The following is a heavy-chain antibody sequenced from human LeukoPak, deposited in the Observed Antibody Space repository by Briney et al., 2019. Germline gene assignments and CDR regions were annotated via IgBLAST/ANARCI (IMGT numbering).Heavy chain of an antibody. J-gene: IGHJ4*02. CDR2: INPNSGGT. CDR1: GYTITGYY. V-gene: IGHV1-2*02. D-gene: IGHD6-13*01. CDR3: AREAGSAAAGTFDY. Sequence: ASVKVSCKASGYTITGYYMHWVRQAPGQGLERMGWINPNSGGTNYAQKFQGRVTMTRDTSISTAYMELSRLRSDDTAVYYCAREAGSAAAGTFDYWGQGTLVTVSS.